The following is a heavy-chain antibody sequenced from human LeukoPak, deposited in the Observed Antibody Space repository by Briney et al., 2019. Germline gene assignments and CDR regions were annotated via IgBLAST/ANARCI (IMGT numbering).Heavy chain of an antibody. CDR2: IYYSGST. Sequence: PSETLSLTCTVSGGSISSSSYYWGWIRQPPGKGLEWIGSIYYSGSTYYNPSLKSRVTISVDTSKNQFSLKLSSVTAADTAVYYCASKAATYYYDSSGQPYFDYWGQGTLVTVSS. V-gene: IGHV4-39*01. D-gene: IGHD3-22*01. J-gene: IGHJ4*02. CDR1: GGSISSSSYY. CDR3: ASKAATYYYDSSGQPYFDY.